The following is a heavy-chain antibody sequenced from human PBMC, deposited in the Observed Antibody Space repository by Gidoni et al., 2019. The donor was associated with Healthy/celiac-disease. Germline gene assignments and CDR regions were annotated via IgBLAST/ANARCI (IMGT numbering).Heavy chain of an antibody. Sequence: EVQLVESGGGLVKPGGSLRLSVAASGFPFICDGIEWVRHAPGKGLEWVSSISSSSSYKYYADSVKGRFTISRDNAKNSLYLQMNSLRAEDTAVYYCARGFGYDFWSGKELNYYFDYWGQGTLVTVSS. CDR3: ARGFGYDFWSGKELNYYFDY. D-gene: IGHD3-3*01. J-gene: IGHJ4*02. CDR1: GFPFICDG. V-gene: IGHV3-21*01. CDR2: ISSSSSYK.